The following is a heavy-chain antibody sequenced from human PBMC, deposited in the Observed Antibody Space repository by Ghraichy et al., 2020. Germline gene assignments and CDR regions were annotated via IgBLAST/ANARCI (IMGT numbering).Heavy chain of an antibody. CDR2: IYYSGST. D-gene: IGHD7-27*01. CDR3: ARALTGPVFDY. CDR1: GGSISSYY. Sequence: SETLSLTCTVSGGSISSYYWSWIRQPPGKGLEWIGYIYYSGSTNYNPSLKSRVTISVDTSKNQFSLKLSSVTAADTAVYYCARALTGPVFDYWGHGTLVTVSS. V-gene: IGHV4-59*01. J-gene: IGHJ4*01.